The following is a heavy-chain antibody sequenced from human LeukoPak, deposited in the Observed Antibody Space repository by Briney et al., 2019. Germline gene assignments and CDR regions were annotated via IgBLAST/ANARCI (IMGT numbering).Heavy chain of an antibody. CDR1: GGSISSYY. J-gene: IGHJ4*02. CDR2: IYSSGTT. V-gene: IGHV4-59*01. CDR3: ARGPTKNYFDS. Sequence: SETLSLTCTVSGGSISSYYWSWIRQPPGRGLEWIGYIYSSGTTNYNPSLKSRVTISVDTPKSQFSLKLSSVTAADTAVYYCARGPTKNYFDSWGQGTVVTVSS.